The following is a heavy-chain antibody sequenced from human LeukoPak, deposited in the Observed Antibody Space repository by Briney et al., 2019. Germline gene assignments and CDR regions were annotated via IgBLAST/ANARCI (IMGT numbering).Heavy chain of an antibody. CDR2: ISASGGTT. CDR3: ATLYGDYNWYFDL. Sequence: GGSLRLSCTSSEITYSRYVMGWLRQAPGKGPEWVSTISASGGTTYYADSVQGRFTISRDNSKNALYLQMNSLRAEDTAVYYCATLYGDYNWYFDLWGRGTLVTVSS. V-gene: IGHV3-23*01. CDR1: EITYSRYV. D-gene: IGHD4-17*01. J-gene: IGHJ2*01.